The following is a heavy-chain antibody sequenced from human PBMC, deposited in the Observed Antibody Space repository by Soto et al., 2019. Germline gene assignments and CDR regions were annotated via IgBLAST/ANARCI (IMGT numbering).Heavy chain of an antibody. V-gene: IGHV4-59*01. D-gene: IGHD3-16*01. CDR2: IYYSGST. CDR3: ARDKGGSNNNWFDP. Sequence: SETLSLTCTVSGVSISSYYWSWIRQPPGKGLEWIGYIYYSGSTNYNPSLKSRVTISVDTSKNQFSLKLSSVTAADTAVYYCARDKGGSNNNWFDPWGQGTLVTVSS. CDR1: GVSISSYY. J-gene: IGHJ5*02.